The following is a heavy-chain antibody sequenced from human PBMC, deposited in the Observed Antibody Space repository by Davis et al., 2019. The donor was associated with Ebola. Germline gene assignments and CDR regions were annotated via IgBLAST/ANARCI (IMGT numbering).Heavy chain of an antibody. V-gene: IGHV3-30*02. CDR1: GFTFSDYG. CDR3: AKAGDYRFDY. D-gene: IGHD4-11*01. J-gene: IGHJ4*02. Sequence: GESPKISCAAPGFTFSDYGMHWLRQAPGKGPGWVAHIRYDGSNEYYADSVKGRFTISRDNFKSTLYLQMNSLRAEDTAVYFCAKAGDYRFDYWGQGTLVTVSS. CDR2: IRYDGSNE.